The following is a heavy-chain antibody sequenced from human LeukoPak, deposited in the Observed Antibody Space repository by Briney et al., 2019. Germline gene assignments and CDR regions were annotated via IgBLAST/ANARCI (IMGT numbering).Heavy chain of an antibody. V-gene: IGHV3-15*01. CDR3: TISGGQIDY. D-gene: IGHD1-26*01. CDR2: IKSETDGGTT. CDR1: GFTFTYAW. J-gene: IGHJ4*02. Sequence: GGSLRLSCAASGFTFTYAWMSWVRQAPGKGLEWVGRIKSETDGGTTAYGSPVKGRFTISRDDSKKTLFLQINTLKTEDTAIYYCTISGGQIDYLGQGTLVTVSS.